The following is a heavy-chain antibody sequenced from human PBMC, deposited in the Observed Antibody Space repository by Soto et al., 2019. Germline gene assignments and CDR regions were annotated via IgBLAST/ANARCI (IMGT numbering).Heavy chain of an antibody. D-gene: IGHD2-21*02. V-gene: IGHV3-11*06. Sequence: GGSLRLSCAASGFTFSDYYMSWIRQAPGKGLEWVSYISSSSSYTNYADSVKGRFTISRDNAKKSLYLDMSSLRAEDTAVYYCARDLAYCGGDCYPGYFDYWGQGILVTVSP. CDR2: ISSSSSYT. CDR3: ARDLAYCGGDCYPGYFDY. CDR1: GFTFSDYY. J-gene: IGHJ4*02.